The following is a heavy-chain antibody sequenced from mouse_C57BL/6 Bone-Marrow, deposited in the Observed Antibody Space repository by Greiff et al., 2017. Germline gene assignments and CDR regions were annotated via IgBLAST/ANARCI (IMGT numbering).Heavy chain of an antibody. Sequence: VKLQESGAELAKPGASVKLSCKASGYTFTSYWMHWVKQRPGQGLEWIGYINPSSGYTKYNQKFKDKATLTADKSSSAAYMQLSSLTYEDSAVYYCTSRFYWYFDVWGTGTTVTVSS. J-gene: IGHJ1*03. CDR1: GYTFTSYW. CDR3: TSRFYWYFDV. V-gene: IGHV1-7*01. CDR2: INPSSGYT.